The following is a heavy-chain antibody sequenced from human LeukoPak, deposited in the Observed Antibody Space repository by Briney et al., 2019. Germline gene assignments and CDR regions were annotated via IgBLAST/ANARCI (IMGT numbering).Heavy chain of an antibody. CDR1: GFPFSSYW. V-gene: IGHV3-7*04. Sequence: GGSLRLSCVASGFPFSSYWMTWVRQAPGKGREWVANIKQDGSKKSYVDSVKGRFTISRDNAKNSLYLQMNSLRAEDTAIYYCTRVGYIDEGIDYWGQGTLVTVSS. CDR3: TRVGYIDEGIDY. CDR2: IKQDGSKK. J-gene: IGHJ4*02. D-gene: IGHD5-24*01.